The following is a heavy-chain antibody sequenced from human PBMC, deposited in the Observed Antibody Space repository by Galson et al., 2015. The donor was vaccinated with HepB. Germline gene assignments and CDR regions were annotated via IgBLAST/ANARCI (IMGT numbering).Heavy chain of an antibody. CDR1: GFTFSSYS. D-gene: IGHD2/OR15-2a*01. V-gene: IGHV3-21*01. J-gene: IGHJ6*02. CDR2: ISSSSSYI. Sequence: LRLSCAASGFTFSSYSMNWVRQAPGKGLEWVSSISSSSSYIYYADSVKGRFTISRDNAKNSLYLQMNSLRAEDTAVYYCARDVFLGAVGQDYYYGMDVWGQGTTVTVSS. CDR3: ARDVFLGAVGQDYYYGMDV.